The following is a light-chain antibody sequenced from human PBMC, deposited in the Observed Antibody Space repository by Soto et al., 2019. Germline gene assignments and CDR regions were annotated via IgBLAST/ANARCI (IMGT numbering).Light chain of an antibody. CDR2: LVS. CDR1: QSLVYSDGRTY. J-gene: IGKJ3*01. V-gene: IGKV2-30*01. CDR3: MQGTLWPFS. Sequence: DDVVTQYPLSLSVTLGQAASISCRSSQSLVYSDGRTYLNWFHQRPGQSPRRLIYLVSNRDPGVPDRFSGSGSGTDFTLKISRVEAEDVGIYYCMQGTLWPFSFGPGTRLDIK.